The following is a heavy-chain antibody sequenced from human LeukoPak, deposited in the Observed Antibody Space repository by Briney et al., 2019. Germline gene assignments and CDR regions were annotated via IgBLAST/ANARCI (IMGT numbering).Heavy chain of an antibody. CDR2: IYIGDTP. D-gene: IGHD6-13*01. Sequence: GGSLRLSCAASGITVNNNHMSWVRQAPGKGLEWVSVIYIGDTPSYADSVKGRFTISRDNSKNTLYLQMNSLRAEDTAVYYCAKDVIAAAGTFFDYWGQGTLVTVSS. CDR1: GITVNNNH. J-gene: IGHJ4*02. CDR3: AKDVIAAAGTFFDY. V-gene: IGHV3-53*01.